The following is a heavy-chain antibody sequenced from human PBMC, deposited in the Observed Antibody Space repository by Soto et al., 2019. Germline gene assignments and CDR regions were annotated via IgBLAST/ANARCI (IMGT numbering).Heavy chain of an antibody. D-gene: IGHD6-13*01. CDR3: ARDRIAGAGIPLDY. J-gene: IGHJ4*02. V-gene: IGHV6-1*01. CDR1: GDSVSSNSVA. Sequence: SQTLSLTCXISGDSVSSNSVAWNWIRQSPSRGLEWLGRTYYRSKWYNDYAVSVKSRITTNPDTSKNQFSLQLNSVTPEDTAVYYCARDRIAGAGIPLDYWGQGTLVTVSS. CDR2: TYYRSKWYN.